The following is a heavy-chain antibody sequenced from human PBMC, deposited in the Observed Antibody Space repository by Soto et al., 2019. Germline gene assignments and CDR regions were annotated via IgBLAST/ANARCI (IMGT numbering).Heavy chain of an antibody. CDR1: GYRFTSYW. D-gene: IGHD5-12*01. CDR3: ARQVGFRGDVDYYYYGIDG. Sequence: GESLKISCKGSGYRFTSYWIGWVRQMPGKGLEWMGIIYPGDSDTRYSPSFQGQVTISADKSISTAYLQWSSLKASDTAMYYCARQVGFRGDVDYYYYGIDGWGQGTTVTVSS. V-gene: IGHV5-51*01. J-gene: IGHJ6*02. CDR2: IYPGDSDT.